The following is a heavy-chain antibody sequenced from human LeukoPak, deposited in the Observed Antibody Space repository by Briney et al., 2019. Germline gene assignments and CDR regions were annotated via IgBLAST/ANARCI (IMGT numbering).Heavy chain of an antibody. V-gene: IGHV3-30*02. CDR1: GFIFNTYG. D-gene: IGHD3-16*01. CDR3: AKDISLSYGYQYYYYMDV. Sequence: PGGSLRLSCAAPGFIFNTYGMHWVRQAPGKGLEWVAFIRYDGTNKYYGDSVKGRFTISRGNFKNTLDLQMNSLRDEDTAVYYCAKDISLSYGYQYYYYMDVWGKATTVTVSS. CDR2: IRYDGTNK. J-gene: IGHJ6*03.